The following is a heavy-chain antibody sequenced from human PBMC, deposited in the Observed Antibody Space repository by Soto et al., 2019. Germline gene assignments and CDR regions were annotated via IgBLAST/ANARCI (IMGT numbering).Heavy chain of an antibody. D-gene: IGHD3-22*01. Sequence: PSATLSLTCTVSGGSISSYYWSWIRQPPGKGLEWIGYIYYSGSTNYNPSLKSRVTISVDTSKNQFSLKLSSVTAADTAVYYCARATYYDSSGYYYNPFDIWGQGTMVTVSS. V-gene: IGHV4-59*01. J-gene: IGHJ3*02. CDR3: ARATYYDSSGYYYNPFDI. CDR1: GGSISSYY. CDR2: IYYSGST.